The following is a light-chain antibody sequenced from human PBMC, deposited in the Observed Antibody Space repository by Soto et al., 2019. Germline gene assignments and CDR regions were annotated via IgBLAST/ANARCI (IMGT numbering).Light chain of an antibody. CDR3: SSYTSSSTPVV. CDR1: SSDVGAYNY. V-gene: IGLV2-14*01. J-gene: IGLJ2*01. Sequence: QSALTQPASVSGSPGQSITISCTGTSSDVGAYNYVSWYQQHPGKAPKLMIYAVSNRPSGVSNRFSGSKSGNTASLTISGLQAEDEADYYCSSYTSSSTPVVFGGGTKLTVL. CDR2: AVS.